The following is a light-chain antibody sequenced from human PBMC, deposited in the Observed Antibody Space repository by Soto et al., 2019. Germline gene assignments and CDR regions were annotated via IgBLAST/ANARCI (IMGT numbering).Light chain of an antibody. CDR2: NNS. J-gene: IGLJ3*02. CDR3: ATWDDSLNSNWV. V-gene: IGLV1-44*01. CDR1: SSNIGTNT. Sequence: QSVLTQPPSASGTPGRRVTISCSGGSSNIGTNTVNWYQQLPGTAPKLLIYNNSQRPSGVPDRFSGSKSGTSASLAISGLQSEDEADYYCATWDDSLNSNWVFGGGTKVTVL.